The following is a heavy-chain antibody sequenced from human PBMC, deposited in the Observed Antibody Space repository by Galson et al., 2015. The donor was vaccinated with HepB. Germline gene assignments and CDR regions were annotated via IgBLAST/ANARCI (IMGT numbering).Heavy chain of an antibody. J-gene: IGHJ4*02. D-gene: IGHD4-17*01. CDR1: GFTFSSYG. V-gene: IGHV3-48*01. CDR2: ISSSSSTI. CDR3: ARDSTVTTDY. Sequence: SLRLSCAASGFTFSSYGMNWVRQAPGKGLEWVSYISSSSSTIYYADSVKGRFTISRDNAKNSLYLQMNSLRVEDTAVYYCARDSTVTTDYWGQGTLVTVSS.